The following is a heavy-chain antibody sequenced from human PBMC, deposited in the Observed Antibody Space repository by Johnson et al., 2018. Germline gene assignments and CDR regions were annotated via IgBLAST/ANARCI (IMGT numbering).Heavy chain of an antibody. D-gene: IGHD6-19*01. J-gene: IGHJ6*02. CDR1: GFTFNNYG. V-gene: IGHV3-30*18. CDR2: ISYDGSNK. Sequence: QVQLVQSGGGVVQPGRSLRLSCAASGFTFNNYGMHWVRQAPGKGLEWVAVISYDGSNKYYADFVKGRFTISRDNSKNTLYLQMNSLRAEDTAVYYCAKDPKGWYPVYYYYGLDVWGQGTTVTVAS. CDR3: AKDPKGWYPVYYYYGLDV.